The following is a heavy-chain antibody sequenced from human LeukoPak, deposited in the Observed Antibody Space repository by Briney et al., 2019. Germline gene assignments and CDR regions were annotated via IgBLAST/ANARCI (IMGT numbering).Heavy chain of an antibody. CDR3: AKDPGEVVPADYMDV. CDR1: GFTFSSYS. J-gene: IGHJ6*03. CDR2: ISSSSSYI. V-gene: IGHV3-21*01. D-gene: IGHD2-2*01. Sequence: PGGSLRLSCAASGFTFSSYSMNWVRQAPGKGLEWVSSISSSSSYIYYADSVKGRFTISRDNAKNSLYLQMNSLGAEDTAVYYCAKDPGEVVPADYMDVWGKGTTVTVSS.